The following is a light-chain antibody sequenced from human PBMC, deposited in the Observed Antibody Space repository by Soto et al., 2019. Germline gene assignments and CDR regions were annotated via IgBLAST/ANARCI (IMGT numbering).Light chain of an antibody. V-gene: IGLV1-47*01. J-gene: IGLJ2*01. CDR3: AAWDAGVGGPA. CDR1: SSNIGNKY. CDR2: RNN. Sequence: QSALTQPPSASRTPGQRVTISCSGSSSNIGNKYVYGYQQFPGTAPKLLMYRNNQRPSGVPDRFSGSKSGTSASLDISGLRSEDEADYYCAAWDAGVGGPAFGGGTKVT.